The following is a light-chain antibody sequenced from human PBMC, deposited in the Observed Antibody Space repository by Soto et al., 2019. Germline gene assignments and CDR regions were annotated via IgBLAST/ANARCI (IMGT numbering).Light chain of an antibody. CDR2: EVS. CDR1: SSDVGGYNY. V-gene: IGLV2-14*01. J-gene: IGLJ2*01. CDR3: SSYTSSSTLVV. Sequence: QSALTQPASVSGSPGQSITISCTGTSSDVGGYNYVSWHQQHPGKAPKLMIYEVSNRHSGVSNRFSGSKSGNTASLTISGLQAEDEADYYCSSYTSSSTLVVFGGGTQLTVL.